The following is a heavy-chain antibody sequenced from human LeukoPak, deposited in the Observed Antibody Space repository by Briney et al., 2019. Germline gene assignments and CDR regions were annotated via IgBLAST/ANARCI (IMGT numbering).Heavy chain of an antibody. CDR3: ARRLIRNDAFDI. V-gene: IGHV1-2*02. Sequence: GASVKVSCKASGYTFTGYYMHWVRQAPGQGLEWMGWTNPDSGDTNYAQKFQGRVTMTRDTSISTAYMELSSLRSDDTAVYYCARRLIRNDAFDIWGQGTMVTVSS. CDR2: TNPDSGDT. J-gene: IGHJ3*02. D-gene: IGHD2-8*01. CDR1: GYTFTGYY.